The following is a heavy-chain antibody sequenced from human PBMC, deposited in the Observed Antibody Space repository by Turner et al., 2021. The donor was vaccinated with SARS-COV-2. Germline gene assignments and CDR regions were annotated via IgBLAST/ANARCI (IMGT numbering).Heavy chain of an antibody. J-gene: IGHJ4*02. D-gene: IGHD3-16*01. V-gene: IGHV3-53*01. CDR3: ATAEAAMITFGELDY. CDR2: IYNGGST. Sequence: ELQLVECGGGWIHPGGCVRLPCAASGFTVSSYYMSWVRQAPGKGVEWVSVIYNGGSTYCADSVKGRFTISRDNTKNTLYLQMNSLRAEDTAVYYCATAEAAMITFGELDYWGQGTLVSVSS. CDR1: GFTVSSYY.